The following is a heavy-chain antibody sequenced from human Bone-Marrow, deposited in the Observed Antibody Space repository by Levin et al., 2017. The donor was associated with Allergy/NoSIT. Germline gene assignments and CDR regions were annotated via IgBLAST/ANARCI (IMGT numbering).Heavy chain of an antibody. V-gene: IGHV3-33*01. CDR2: IWYDGSNK. CDR1: GFTFSSYG. CDR3: ARDPGSSSWIY. D-gene: IGHD6-13*01. J-gene: IGHJ4*02. Sequence: LSLTCAASGFTFSSYGMHWVRQAPGKGLEWVAVIWYDGSNKYYADSVKGRFTISRDNSKNTLYLQMNSLRAEDTAVYYCARDPGSSSWIYWGQGTLVTVSS.